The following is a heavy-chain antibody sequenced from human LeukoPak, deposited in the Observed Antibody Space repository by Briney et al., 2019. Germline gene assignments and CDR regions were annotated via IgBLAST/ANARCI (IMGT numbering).Heavy chain of an antibody. J-gene: IGHJ5*02. V-gene: IGHV4-31*03. CDR2: FYDCRFT. D-gene: IGHD5-24*01. CDR1: GGSISSGGHY. CDR3: AGGFDRSKMAS. Sequence: PAETRPLTCTVSGGSISSGGHYWSWIRQHPGKGLEWLGCFYDCRFTYYNPSLESRVTISVDSSEKQLSLKLTSVTAADTAVYYCAGGFDRSKMASWGQGPLVIVSA.